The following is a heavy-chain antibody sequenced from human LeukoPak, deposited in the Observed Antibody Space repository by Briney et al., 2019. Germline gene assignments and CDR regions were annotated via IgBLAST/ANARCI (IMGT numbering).Heavy chain of an antibody. CDR3: ARDSEYSSSWPIIDY. V-gene: IGHV3-74*01. CDR1: GFTFSSYW. CDR2: INSDGSST. D-gene: IGHD6-13*01. Sequence: PGGSLRLSCAASGFTFSSYWMHWVRQAPGRGLVWVSRINSDGSSTSYADSVKGRFTISRDNAKNTLYLQMNSLRAEDTAVYYCARDSEYSSSWPIIDYWGQGTLVTVSS. J-gene: IGHJ4*02.